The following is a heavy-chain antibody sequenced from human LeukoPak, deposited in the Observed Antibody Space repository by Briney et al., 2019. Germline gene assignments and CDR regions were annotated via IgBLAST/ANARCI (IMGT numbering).Heavy chain of an antibody. Sequence: PSETLSLTCAVSGGSISSGGYSWSWIRQPPGKGLEWIGYIYHSGSTYYNPSLKSRVTISVDRSKNQSSLMLSSVTAADTAVYYCARGSGRVDYWGQGTLVTVSS. CDR1: GGSISSGGYS. V-gene: IGHV4-30-2*01. J-gene: IGHJ4*02. CDR2: IYHSGST. CDR3: ARGSGRVDY.